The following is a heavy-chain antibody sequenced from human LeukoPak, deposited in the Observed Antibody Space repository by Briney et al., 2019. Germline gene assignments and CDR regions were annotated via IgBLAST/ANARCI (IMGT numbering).Heavy chain of an antibody. CDR1: GFIFSNYG. CDR3: GKNLYLRDFLGGFFDY. D-gene: IGHD3-16*01. J-gene: IGHJ4*02. V-gene: IGHV3-23*01. CDR2: ISASGSAT. Sequence: PGGSLRLSCAASGFIFSNYGMNWVRQAPGKGLEWVAAISASGSATSYADSVRGRFTISRDNSKSTTYLQMNSLRAEDTAVFYCGKNLYLRDFLGGFFDYWGQGIPVTVPS.